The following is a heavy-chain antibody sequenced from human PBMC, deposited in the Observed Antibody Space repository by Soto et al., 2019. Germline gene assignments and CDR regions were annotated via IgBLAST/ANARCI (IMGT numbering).Heavy chain of an antibody. CDR2: ISSSSSTI. CDR3: ARDFRLGWFDP. D-gene: IGHD4-17*01. Sequence: EVQLVESGGGLVQPGGSLRLSCAVSGFTFSSYSMNWVRQAPGKGLEWVSYISSSSSTIYYADSVKGRFTISRDNAKNSLYLQMNSLRAEDTAVYYCARDFRLGWFDPWGQGTLVTVSS. V-gene: IGHV3-48*01. CDR1: GFTFSSYS. J-gene: IGHJ5*02.